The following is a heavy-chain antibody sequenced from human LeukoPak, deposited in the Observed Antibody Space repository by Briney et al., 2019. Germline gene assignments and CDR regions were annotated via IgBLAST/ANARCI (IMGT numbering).Heavy chain of an antibody. V-gene: IGHV1-69*13. CDR1: GGTFSSYA. CDR3: ASLQDCSSTSCYTSWFDP. D-gene: IGHD2-2*02. Sequence: GASVKVSCKASGGTFSSYAISWVRQAPGQGLEWMGGIIPIFGTANYAQKFQGRVTITADESTSTAYMELSSLRSEDTAVYYCASLQDCSSTSCYTSWFDPWGQGTLVTVSS. CDR2: IIPIFGTA. J-gene: IGHJ5*02.